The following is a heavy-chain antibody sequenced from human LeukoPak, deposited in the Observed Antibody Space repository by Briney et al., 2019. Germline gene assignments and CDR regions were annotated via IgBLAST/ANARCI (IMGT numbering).Heavy chain of an antibody. Sequence: GGSLRLSCAASGFTFSSYSMNWVRQAPGKGLEWVANIKGDGSEKKYVDSVEGRFTISRDNAKNSLYLQMNSLRAEDTALYYCARDWTDVNGVGRALDYWGQGTLVTVSS. J-gene: IGHJ4*02. D-gene: IGHD3/OR15-3a*01. CDR2: IKGDGSEK. V-gene: IGHV3-7*01. CDR3: ARDWTDVNGVGRALDY. CDR1: GFTFSSYS.